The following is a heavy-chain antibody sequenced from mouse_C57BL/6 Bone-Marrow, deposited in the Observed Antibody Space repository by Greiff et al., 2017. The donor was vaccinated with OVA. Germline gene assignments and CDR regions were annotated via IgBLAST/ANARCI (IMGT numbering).Heavy chain of an antibody. Sequence: EVQGVESGEGLVKPGGSLKLSCAASGFTFSSYAMPWVRQTPEKRLEWVAYISSGGDYIYYADTVKGRFTISRDNARNTLYLQISSLKSEDTAMYYCTRRSPYAIDYWGQGTSVTVSS. CDR2: ISSGGDYI. J-gene: IGHJ4*01. D-gene: IGHD6-2*01. V-gene: IGHV5S21*01. CDR3: TRRSPYAIDY. CDR1: GFTFSSYA.